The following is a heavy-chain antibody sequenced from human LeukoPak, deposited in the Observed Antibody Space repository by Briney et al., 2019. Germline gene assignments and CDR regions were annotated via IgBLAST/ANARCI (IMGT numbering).Heavy chain of an antibody. Sequence: PSETLSLTCAVSGGSISSSSYYWGWIRQPPGKGLEWIGSIYYSGSTYYNPSLKSRVTTSVDTSKNQFSLKVSSMTAADTAVYYCARGDWKYGDFDRWGQGTLVTVSS. CDR3: ARGDWKYGDFDR. D-gene: IGHD1-7*01. CDR2: IYYSGST. J-gene: IGHJ4*02. CDR1: GGSISSSSYY. V-gene: IGHV4-39*07.